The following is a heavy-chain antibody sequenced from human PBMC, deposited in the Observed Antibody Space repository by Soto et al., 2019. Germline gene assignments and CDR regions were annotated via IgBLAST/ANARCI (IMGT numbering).Heavy chain of an antibody. V-gene: IGHV4-61*01. Sequence: NPSETLSLTCTVSGGSVSSGSYYWSWIRQPPGKGLEWIGYIYYSGSTNYNPSPKSRVTISVDTSKNQFSLKLSSVTAADTAVYYCARVKCVGSTSCYNEDNWFDPWGQGTLVTVSS. D-gene: IGHD2-2*01. CDR1: GGSVSSGSYY. CDR2: IYYSGST. CDR3: ARVKCVGSTSCYNEDNWFDP. J-gene: IGHJ5*02.